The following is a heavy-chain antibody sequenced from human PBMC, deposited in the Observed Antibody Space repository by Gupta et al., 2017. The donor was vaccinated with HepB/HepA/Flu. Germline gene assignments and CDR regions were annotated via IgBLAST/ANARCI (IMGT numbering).Heavy chain of an antibody. Sequence: QVQLVESGGGVVQPGRSLRLSCAASGFTFSNYGMHWVRQAPGKGLEWVAAISYEGSNKYYADSVKGRFTISRDNPKNMIYLQMTSLRPEDTGVNYCTRASYDSSGYDYGMDVWGQGTTVTVSS. V-gene: IGHV3-30*03. CDR1: GFTFSNYG. CDR2: ISYEGSNK. CDR3: TRASYDSSGYDYGMDV. J-gene: IGHJ6*02. D-gene: IGHD3-22*01.